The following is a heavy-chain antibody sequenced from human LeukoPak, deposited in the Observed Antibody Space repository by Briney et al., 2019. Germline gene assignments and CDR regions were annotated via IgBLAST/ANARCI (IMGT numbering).Heavy chain of an antibody. CDR3: ARIRGDYGSGSSYHYGMDV. CDR1: GYTFTSYG. Sequence: SVKVSCKASGYTFTSYGISWVRQAPGQGLEWMGGIIPIFGTANYAQKFQGRVTITTDESTSTAYMELRSLRSDDTAVYYCARIRGDYGSGSSYHYGMDVWGQGTTVTVSS. J-gene: IGHJ6*02. V-gene: IGHV1-69*05. CDR2: IIPIFGTA. D-gene: IGHD3-10*01.